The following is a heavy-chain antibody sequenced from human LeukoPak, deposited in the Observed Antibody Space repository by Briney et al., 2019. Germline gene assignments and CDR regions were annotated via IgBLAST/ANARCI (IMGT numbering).Heavy chain of an antibody. CDR3: AKGGFDY. V-gene: IGHV3-30*18. CDR2: ISYDGSNK. J-gene: IGHJ4*02. CDR1: GFTFSNYW. D-gene: IGHD3-10*01. Sequence: GGSLRLSCVASGFTFSNYWMAWVRQAPGKGLEWVAVISYDGSNKYYADSVKGRFTISRDNSKNTLYLQMNSLRAEDTAVYYCAKGGFDYWDQGTLVTVSS.